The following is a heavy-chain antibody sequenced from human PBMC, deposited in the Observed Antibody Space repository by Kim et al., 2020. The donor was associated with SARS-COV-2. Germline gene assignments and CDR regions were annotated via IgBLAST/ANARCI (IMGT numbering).Heavy chain of an antibody. V-gene: IGHV1-3*01. CDR2: VNAGNGDT. CDR3: ARPSFCAVGICPYYDY. D-gene: IGHD2-8*02. CDR1: GYTFTKYG. J-gene: IGHJ4*02. Sequence: ASVKVSCKASGYTFTKYGVHWVRQAPGQSLEWMGWVNAGNGDTHYSPKFQDRVTITRDTSATTAYMELSSLRSEDTAVYYCARPSFCAVGICPYYDYWGQRTLVTVSS.